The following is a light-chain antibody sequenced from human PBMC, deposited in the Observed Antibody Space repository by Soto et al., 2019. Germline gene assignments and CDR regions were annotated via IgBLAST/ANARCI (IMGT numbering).Light chain of an antibody. CDR1: QSISSW. V-gene: IGKV1-5*03. CDR3: QQYDSLLPWT. Sequence: DIQMTQSPSTLSASVGDRVTITCRASQSISSWLAWYQQKPGKAPKLLIYKASSLESGVPSRFSGSGSGTEFTLTISSLQPDDFATYYCQQYDSLLPWTFGQGTKVEI. J-gene: IGKJ1*01. CDR2: KAS.